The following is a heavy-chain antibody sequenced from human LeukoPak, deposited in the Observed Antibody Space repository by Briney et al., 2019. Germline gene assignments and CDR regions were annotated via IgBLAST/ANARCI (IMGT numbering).Heavy chain of an antibody. CDR1: GGSFSGYY. J-gene: IGHJ4*02. D-gene: IGHD3-22*01. Sequence: KPSETLSLTCAVYGGSFSGYYWSWIRQPPGKGLEWIGEINHSGSTNYNPSLKSRVTISVDTSKNQFSLKLSSVTAADTAVYYCARHGIYDSSGYYYFDYWGQGTLVTVSS. CDR2: INHSGST. CDR3: ARHGIYDSSGYYYFDY. V-gene: IGHV4-34*01.